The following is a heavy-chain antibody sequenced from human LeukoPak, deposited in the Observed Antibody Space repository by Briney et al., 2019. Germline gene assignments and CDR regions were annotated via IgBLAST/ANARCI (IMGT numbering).Heavy chain of an antibody. D-gene: IGHD1-1*01. CDR1: GITLSNYG. CDR2: IKSKSDGGAT. J-gene: IGHJ4*02. V-gene: IGHV3-15*01. CDR3: STGYGTNDF. Sequence: GGSLRLSCAVSGITLSNYGMSWVRLAPGKGLEWLGRIKSKSDGGATDYAAPVKARFTISRDDSGNTVYLEMNSLETEDTAVYYCSTGYGTNDFWGQGTLVTVSS.